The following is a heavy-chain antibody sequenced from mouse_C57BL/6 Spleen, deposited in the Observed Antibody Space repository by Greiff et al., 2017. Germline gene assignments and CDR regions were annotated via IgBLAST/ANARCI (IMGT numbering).Heavy chain of an antibody. J-gene: IGHJ2*01. D-gene: IGHD2-13*01. CDR1: GYTFTSYW. V-gene: IGHV1-52*01. CDR3: ARQVTGDFDY. CDR2: IDPSDSET. Sequence: QVQLQQPGAELVRPGSSVKLSCKASGYTFTSYWMHWVKQRPIQGLEWIGNIDPSDSETNYNQKFKDKATLTVDKSSSTAYMQISSLTSEDSAVYYCARQVTGDFDYWGQGTTLTVAS.